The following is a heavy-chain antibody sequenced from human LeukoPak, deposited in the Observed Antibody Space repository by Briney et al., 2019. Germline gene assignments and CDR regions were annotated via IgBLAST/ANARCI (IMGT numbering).Heavy chain of an antibody. D-gene: IGHD2-2*01. Sequence: GGSLRLSCAASGFTFSSYWMSWIRQAPGKGLEWVLYISSSGSTIDYADSVKGRFTISRDNAKNSLYLQMNSLRAEDTAVYYCARVRRPRYCSSTSCYLSYYYMDVWGKGTTVTIS. CDR3: ARVRRPRYCSSTSCYLSYYYMDV. CDR2: ISSSGSTI. V-gene: IGHV3-11*01. J-gene: IGHJ6*03. CDR1: GFTFSSYW.